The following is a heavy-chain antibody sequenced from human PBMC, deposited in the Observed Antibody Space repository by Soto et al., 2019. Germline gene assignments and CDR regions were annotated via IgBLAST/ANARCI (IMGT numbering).Heavy chain of an antibody. CDR2: IDPSDSYT. Sequence: GESLKISCKGSGYSFTSYWISWVRQMPGKGLEWMGRIDPSDSYTNYSPSFQGHVTISADKSISTAYLQWSSLKASDTAMYYCARQQDIVVVPAARTYYGMDVWGHGNTVTVS. CDR3: ARQQDIVVVPAARTYYGMDV. V-gene: IGHV5-10-1*01. D-gene: IGHD2-2*01. CDR1: GYSFTSYW. J-gene: IGHJ6*02.